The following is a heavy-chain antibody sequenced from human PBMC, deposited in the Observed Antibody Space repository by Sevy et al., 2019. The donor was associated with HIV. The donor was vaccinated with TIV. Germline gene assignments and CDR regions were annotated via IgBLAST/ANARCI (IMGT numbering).Heavy chain of an antibody. Sequence: GSLRLSCVASGLTFSSYSMKWVRQAPGKGLEWVSSISSSSSYIYYADSVKGRFTISRDNAKKSLYLQVNSLRAEGTAVYYCARDRDGSGSSGGYGMDVWGQGTTVTVSS. D-gene: IGHD3-10*01. V-gene: IGHV3-21*01. J-gene: IGHJ6*02. CDR2: ISSSSSYI. CDR3: ARDRDGSGSSGGYGMDV. CDR1: GLTFSSYS.